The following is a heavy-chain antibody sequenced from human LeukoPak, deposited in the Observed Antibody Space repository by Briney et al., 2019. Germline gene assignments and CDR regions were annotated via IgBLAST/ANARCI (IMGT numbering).Heavy chain of an antibody. CDR3: AKKARYCSGGYCYADVDY. J-gene: IGHJ4*02. Sequence: PRGSLRLSCGASGFPFSSSGMHWVRQAPGKGLEWVAFIGYDGSNKYYAESVKDRFTISRDNSKNTLFLQMNSLRTEDTAVYHCAKKARYCSGGYCYADVDYWGQGTPVTVSS. CDR2: IGYDGSNK. CDR1: GFPFSSSG. V-gene: IGHV3-30*02. D-gene: IGHD2-15*01.